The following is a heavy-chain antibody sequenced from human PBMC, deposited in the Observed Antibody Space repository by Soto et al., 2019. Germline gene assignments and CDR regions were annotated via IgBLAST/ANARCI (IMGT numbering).Heavy chain of an antibody. V-gene: IGHV3-9*01. J-gene: IGHJ6*03. CDR1: GFTFDDYA. CDR3: AKDGGYVGYYYYMDV. CDR2: ISWNSGSI. Sequence: GGSLRLSCAASGFTFDDYAMHWVRQAPGKGLEWVSGISWNSGSIGYADSVKGRFTISRDNAKNSLYLQMNSLRAEDTALYYCAKDGGYVGYYYYMDVWGKGTTVTVSS. D-gene: IGHD5-12*01.